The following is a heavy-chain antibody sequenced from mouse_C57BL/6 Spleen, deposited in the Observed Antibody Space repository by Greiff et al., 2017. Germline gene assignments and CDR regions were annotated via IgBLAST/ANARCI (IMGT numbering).Heavy chain of an antibody. D-gene: IGHD2-2*01. CDR1: GYAFSSSW. CDR2: IYPGDGDT. CDR3: ARMVTCDY. J-gene: IGHJ2*01. V-gene: IGHV1-82*01. Sequence: VKLMESGPELVKPGASVKISCKASGYAFSSSWMNWVKQRPGKGLEWIGRIYPGDGDTNYNGKFKGKATLTADKSSSTAYMQLSSLTSEDSAVYFCARMVTCDYWGQGTTLTVSS.